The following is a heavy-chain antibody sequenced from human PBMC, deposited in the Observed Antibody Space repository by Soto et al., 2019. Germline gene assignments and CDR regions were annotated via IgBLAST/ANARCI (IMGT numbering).Heavy chain of an antibody. CDR1: GFTFSSYS. CDR2: ISSSSSTI. CDR3: ARDREGAIAAAGEFDY. D-gene: IGHD6-13*01. V-gene: IGHV3-48*01. J-gene: IGHJ4*02. Sequence: PGGSLRLSCAASGFTFSSYSMNWVRQAPGKGLEWVSYISSSSSTIYYADSVKGRFTISRDNAKNSLYLQMNSLRAEDTAVYYCARDREGAIAAAGEFDYWGQGTLVTVSS.